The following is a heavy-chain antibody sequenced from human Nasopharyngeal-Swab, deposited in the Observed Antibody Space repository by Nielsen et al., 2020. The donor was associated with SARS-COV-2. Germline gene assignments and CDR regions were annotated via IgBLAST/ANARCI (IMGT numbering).Heavy chain of an antibody. V-gene: IGHV4-34*01. CDR2: INHSGST. J-gene: IGHJ5*02. Sequence: SQTLSLTCAVYGGSFSAYYWSWIRQPPGKGLEWIGEINHSGSTNYNPSLKSRVTISVDTSKNQFSLKLSSVTAADTAVYYCARQYSSSWYVDWFDPWGQGTLVTVSS. CDR3: ARQYSSSWYVDWFDP. CDR1: GGSFSAYY. D-gene: IGHD6-13*01.